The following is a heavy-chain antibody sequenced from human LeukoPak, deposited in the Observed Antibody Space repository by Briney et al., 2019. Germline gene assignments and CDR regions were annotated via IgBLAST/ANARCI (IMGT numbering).Heavy chain of an antibody. V-gene: IGHV3-74*01. CDR2: INSDGSST. CDR3: ARKTREGSGSYHRGAFDI. CDR1: GFTFSSYW. D-gene: IGHD3-10*01. Sequence: GGSLRLSCAASGFTFSSYWMHWVRQAPGKGLVWVSRINSDGSSTSYADSVKGRFTISRDNAKNTLYLQMNSLRAEVTAVYYCARKTREGSGSYHRGAFDIWGQGTMVTVSS. J-gene: IGHJ3*02.